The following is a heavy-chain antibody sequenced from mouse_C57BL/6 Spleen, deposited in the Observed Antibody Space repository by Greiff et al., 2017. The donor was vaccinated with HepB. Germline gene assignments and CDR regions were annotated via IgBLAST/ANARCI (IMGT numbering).Heavy chain of an antibody. D-gene: IGHD2-3*01. J-gene: IGHJ2*01. V-gene: IGHV1-55*01. CDR2: IYPGSGST. Sequence: VKLQQPGAELVKPGASVKMSCKASGYTFTSYWITWVKQRPGQGLEWIGDIYPGSGSTNYNEKFKSKATLTVDTSSSTAYMQLSSLTSEDSAVYYCARFYDGYYTFFDYWGQGTTLTVSS. CDR3: ARFYDGYYTFFDY. CDR1: GYTFTSYW.